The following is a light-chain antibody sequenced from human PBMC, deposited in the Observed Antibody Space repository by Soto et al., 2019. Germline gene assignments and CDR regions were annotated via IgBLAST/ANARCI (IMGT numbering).Light chain of an antibody. Sequence: DIVMTQSPDSLAVSLGERATINCESSQSVFYSSNNKNYLAWYQQKPGQPPKLLIYWASTRESGVPDRFSGSGSGADFTLTISSLRAEDVAVYYCQQYYNIPYTFGQGTKLEIK. J-gene: IGKJ2*01. CDR2: WAS. CDR3: QQYYNIPYT. V-gene: IGKV4-1*01. CDR1: QSVFYSSNNKNY.